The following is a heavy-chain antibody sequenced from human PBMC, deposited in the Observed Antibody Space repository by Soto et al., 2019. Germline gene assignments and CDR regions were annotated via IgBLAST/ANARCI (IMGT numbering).Heavy chain of an antibody. CDR2: ISPMFGAA. J-gene: IGHJ4*02. CDR1: GGTFNTYA. D-gene: IGHD2-21*01. V-gene: IGHV1-69*19. Sequence: QVHLVQSGAEMKKPGSSVKVSCQTSGGTFNTYAMNWVRQAPGHGPEWMGDISPMFGAANYAAKFQGRVTITADESTGTSYMQLSSLTSEDTALYFCAREVQVHAPAFVYWGQGTLVTVSS. CDR3: AREVQVHAPAFVY.